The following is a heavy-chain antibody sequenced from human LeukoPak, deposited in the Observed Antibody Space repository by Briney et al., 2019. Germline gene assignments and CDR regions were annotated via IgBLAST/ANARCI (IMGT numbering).Heavy chain of an antibody. D-gene: IGHD3-16*01. CDR3: ARLDYFDAFDI. CDR2: IYYSGST. J-gene: IGHJ3*02. CDR1: GGSISSFY. Sequence: SETLSLTCTVSGGSISSFYWSWIRQPPGKGLEWIGYIYYSGSTNCNPSLKSRVTMSVDTSKNQFSLKLSSVTAADTAVYYCARLDYFDAFDIWGQGTMVTVSS. V-gene: IGHV4-59*08.